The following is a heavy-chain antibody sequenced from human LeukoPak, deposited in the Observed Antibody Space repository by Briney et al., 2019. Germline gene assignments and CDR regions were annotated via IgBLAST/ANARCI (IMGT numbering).Heavy chain of an antibody. CDR1: RFTFSSYG. J-gene: IGHJ3*02. Sequence: GGSLRLSCAASRFTFSSYGMHWVRQAPGKGLEWVAYIQYDGSNEQYADSVKGRFSISRDSSKNILYLQMNSLRAEDTAVYYCARDRTYDSSGYYYQGDAFDIWGQGTMVTVSS. V-gene: IGHV3-30*02. D-gene: IGHD3-22*01. CDR3: ARDRTYDSSGYYYQGDAFDI. CDR2: IQYDGSNE.